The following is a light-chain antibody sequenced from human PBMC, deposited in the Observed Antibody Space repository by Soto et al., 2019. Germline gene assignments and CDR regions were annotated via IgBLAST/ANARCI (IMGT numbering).Light chain of an antibody. J-gene: IGKJ1*01. V-gene: IGKV3-15*01. CDR3: QQYNNWPPWT. CDR1: QSVSSK. CDR2: GAS. Sequence: EVVMTQSPATLSVSPGESATVSCRASQSVSSKLAWYQQKPGQAPRLLIYGASTRATGVPARCSGSGSGTEFTLTISSLQSEDFSVYYCQQYNNWPPWTFGQGTRVEIK.